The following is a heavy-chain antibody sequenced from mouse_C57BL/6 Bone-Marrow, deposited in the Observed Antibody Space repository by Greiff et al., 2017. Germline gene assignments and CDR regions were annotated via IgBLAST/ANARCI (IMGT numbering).Heavy chain of an antibody. CDR3: ARTPSKEYYFDY. J-gene: IGHJ2*01. D-gene: IGHD2-5*01. V-gene: IGHV5-2*01. Sequence: EVQVVESGGGLVQPGESLKLSCESNEYEFPSHDMSWVRKTPEKRLELVAAIISDGGSTYYPDTMERRFIISRDNTKKTLCLPMSSLRSEDTAMCYCARTPSKEYYFDYWGQGTTLTVSS. CDR2: IISDGGST. CDR1: EYEFPSHD.